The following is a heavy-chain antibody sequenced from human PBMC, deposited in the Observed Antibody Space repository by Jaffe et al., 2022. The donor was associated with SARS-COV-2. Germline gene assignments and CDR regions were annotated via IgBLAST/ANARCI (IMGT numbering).Heavy chain of an antibody. CDR3: AKNILHMNYFDS. D-gene: IGHD1-26*01. CDR1: GFTFSDYG. V-gene: IGHV3-23*04. Sequence: EVQLVDSGGNLVQPGGSLRLSCAASGFTFSDYGMTWVRQAPGKGLEWVSFVSASGISTFYSDSVKGRFTISRDNSKNTLYLQMASLRAEDTALYYCAKNILHMNYFDSWGRGTLVTVSS. J-gene: IGHJ4*02. CDR2: VSASGIST.